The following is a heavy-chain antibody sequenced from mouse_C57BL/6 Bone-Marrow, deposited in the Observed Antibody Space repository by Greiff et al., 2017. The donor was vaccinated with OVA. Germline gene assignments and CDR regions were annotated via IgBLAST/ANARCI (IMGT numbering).Heavy chain of an antibody. J-gene: IGHJ1*03. CDR2: ISDGGSYT. CDR1: GFTFSSYA. V-gene: IGHV5-4*01. Sequence: EVHLVESGGGLVKPGGSLKLSCAASGFTFSSYAMSWVRQTPEKRLEWVATISDGGSYTYYPDNVKGRVTISRDNAKNNLYLQMSHLKSEDTAMYYCARDGNWYFDVWGTGTTVTVSS. CDR3: ARDGNWYFDV.